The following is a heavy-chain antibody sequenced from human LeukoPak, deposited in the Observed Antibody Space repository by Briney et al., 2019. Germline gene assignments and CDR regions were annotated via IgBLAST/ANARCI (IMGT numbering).Heavy chain of an antibody. J-gene: IGHJ4*02. CDR2: LYWDDDK. Sequence: SGPTLVKPTQTLTLTCTFSVFSLSTSGVGVGWIHQPPGKALEWLPLLYWDDDKRYSPSLKSRLTSPKDTSKNQVVLTMTNMDPVDTATYYCAHSLPRGYFDYWGQGTLVTVSS. CDR3: AHSLPRGYFDY. CDR1: VFSLSTSGVG. D-gene: IGHD1-26*01. V-gene: IGHV2-5*02.